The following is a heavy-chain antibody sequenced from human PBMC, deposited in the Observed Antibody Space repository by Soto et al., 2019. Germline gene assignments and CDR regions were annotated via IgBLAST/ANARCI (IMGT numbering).Heavy chain of an antibody. J-gene: IGHJ6*02. CDR2: ISGSGGST. CDR3: ANDLGPDYYYYGMDV. V-gene: IGHV3-23*01. D-gene: IGHD7-27*01. Sequence: QPGGSLRLSCAASGFTFSSYAMSWVRQAPGKGLEWVSAISGSGGSTYYADSVKGRFTISRDNSKNTLYLQMNSLRAEDTAVYYCANDLGPDYYYYGMDVWGQGTLVTVSS. CDR1: GFTFSSYA.